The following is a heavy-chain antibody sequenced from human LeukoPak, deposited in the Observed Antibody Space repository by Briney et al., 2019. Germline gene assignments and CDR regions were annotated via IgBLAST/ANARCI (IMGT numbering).Heavy chain of an antibody. CDR1: GFTFSGHW. V-gene: IGHV3-74*01. CDR2: INSDGSTT. D-gene: IGHD5-12*01. CDR3: AFRSSGYVAS. Sequence: PGGSLRLSCAASGFTFSGHWMHWVRQAPGKGLVWVSRINSDGSTTHYADSVKGRFTISRDNAKNTLYLQMNSLRAEDTAVYYCAFRSSGYVASWGQGTLVTVSS. J-gene: IGHJ4*02.